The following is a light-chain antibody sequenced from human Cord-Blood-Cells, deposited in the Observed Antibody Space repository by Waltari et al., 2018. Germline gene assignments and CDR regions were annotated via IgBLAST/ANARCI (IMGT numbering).Light chain of an antibody. J-gene: IGKJ2*03. V-gene: IGKV1-5*03. CDR3: QQYNSYSRYS. Sequence: DIQMTQSPSTLSASVGDRVTITCRASQSICSWLAWYQQKPGKAPKLLIYKAYSLESGVPSRFSGSGSGTEFTLTISSLQPDDFATYYCQQYNSYSRYSFGQGTKLEIK. CDR2: KAY. CDR1: QSICSW.